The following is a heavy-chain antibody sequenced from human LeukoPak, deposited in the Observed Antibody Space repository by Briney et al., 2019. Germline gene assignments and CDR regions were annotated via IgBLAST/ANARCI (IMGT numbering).Heavy chain of an antibody. Sequence: ASVKVSCKASGGTFSSYAISWARQAPGQGLEWMGIINPSGGSTSYAQKFQGRVTMTRDTSTSTVYMELSSLRSEDTAVYYCARGYSGYDFDYWGQGTLVTVSS. CDR3: ARGYSGYDFDY. CDR2: INPSGGST. J-gene: IGHJ4*02. V-gene: IGHV1-46*01. CDR1: GGTFSSYA. D-gene: IGHD5-12*01.